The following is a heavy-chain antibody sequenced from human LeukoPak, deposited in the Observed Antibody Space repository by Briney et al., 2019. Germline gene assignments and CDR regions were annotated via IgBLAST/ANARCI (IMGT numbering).Heavy chain of an antibody. Sequence: ASVKVSCKASGYTFTSYGISWVRQAPGQGLEWMGWISAYNGNTNYAQKLQGRATMTTDTSTSTAYMELRSLRSDDTAVYYCARVKVVVAASAFDIWGQGTMVTVSS. CDR3: ARVKVVVAASAFDI. V-gene: IGHV1-18*01. CDR1: GYTFTSYG. J-gene: IGHJ3*02. D-gene: IGHD2-15*01. CDR2: ISAYNGNT.